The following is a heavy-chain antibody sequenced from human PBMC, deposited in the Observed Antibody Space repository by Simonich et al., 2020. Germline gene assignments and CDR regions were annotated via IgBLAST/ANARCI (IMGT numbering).Heavy chain of an antibody. D-gene: IGHD6-19*01. J-gene: IGHJ6*02. V-gene: IGHV3-21*01. Sequence: EVQLVESGGGLVKPGGSLRLSCAASGFTFSSYSMNWVRQAPGQGLELVSSISSSSSYIYYADSVKGRFTISRDNAKISLYLQMNSLRAEDTAVYDCARWIAVAGTGAYGMDVWGQGTTVTVSS. CDR2: ISSSSSYI. CDR3: ARWIAVAGTGAYGMDV. CDR1: GFTFSSYS.